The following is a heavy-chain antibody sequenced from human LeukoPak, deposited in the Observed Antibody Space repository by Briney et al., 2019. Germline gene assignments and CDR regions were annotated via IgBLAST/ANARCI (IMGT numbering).Heavy chain of an antibody. CDR3: ARAQEDIVVVPAAMYAFDI. J-gene: IGHJ3*02. V-gene: IGHV4-34*01. D-gene: IGHD2-2*01. CDR1: GGSFSGYY. Sequence: PSETLSLTCAVYGGSFSGYYWSWIRQPPGKGLEWIGETNHSGSTNYNPSLKSRVTISVDTSKNQFSLKLSSVTAADTAVYYCARAQEDIVVVPAAMYAFDIWGQGTMVTVSS. CDR2: TNHSGST.